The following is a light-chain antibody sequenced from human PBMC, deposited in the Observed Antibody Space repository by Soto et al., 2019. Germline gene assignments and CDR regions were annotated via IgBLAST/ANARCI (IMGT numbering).Light chain of an antibody. CDR2: GAS. CDR1: QSVSSN. Sequence: EIVMTQSPAALSVSPGERATLSCRASQSVSSNLAWYQQKPGQAPRLLIYGASTRATGIPARFSGSGSGTEFTLTISRLQSEDFAVYYCQQYNNWPPRATFGPGTKVDI. J-gene: IGKJ3*01. CDR3: QQYNNWPPRAT. V-gene: IGKV3-15*01.